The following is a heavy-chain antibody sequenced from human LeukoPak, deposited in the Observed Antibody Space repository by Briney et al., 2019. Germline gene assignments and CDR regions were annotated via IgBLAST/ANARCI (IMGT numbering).Heavy chain of an antibody. V-gene: IGHV3-7*01. CDR2: IGQDGGEK. D-gene: IGHD2-15*01. Sequence: PGGSLRLSCAASGFTFPNYWMTWVRQAPGKGLEWVANIGQDGGEKYYVDSVKGRFTISRDNTKDSLYLQMNSLGAEDTALYYCAGLRGGSYWGRGTLVTVSS. J-gene: IGHJ4*02. CDR1: GFTFPNYW. CDR3: AGLRGGSY.